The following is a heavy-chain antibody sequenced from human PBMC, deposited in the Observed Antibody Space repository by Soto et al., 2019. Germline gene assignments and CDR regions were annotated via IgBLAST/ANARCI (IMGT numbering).Heavy chain of an antibody. J-gene: IGHJ1*01. CDR2: IYSNGYT. CDR1: GGSISSFY. D-gene: IGHD2-2*01. V-gene: IGHV4-4*08. Sequence: QVQLQESGPGLVKPSETLSLICTVSGGSISSFYWSWIRQSPGKGLEWIGYIYSNGYTNYNPSLKSRLTISIDTSKNQFSLNLSSVTAADTGVYYCARTPGGSSSRTYSKPRGQGTVVTVSS. CDR3: ARTPGGSSSRTYSKP.